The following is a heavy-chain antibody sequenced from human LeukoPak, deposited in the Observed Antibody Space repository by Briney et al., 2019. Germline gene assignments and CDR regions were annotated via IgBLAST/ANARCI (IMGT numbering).Heavy chain of an antibody. D-gene: IGHD3-9*01. Sequence: PSETLSLTCTVSGGSISSYYWSWIRQSAGKGLEWIGRIYASGTTRYNPSLNSRVTMSVDTSKNQFSLKLNSVTAADTAVYFCARVTGYMIEDYFDYWGQGTLVTVSS. CDR2: IYASGTT. CDR1: GGSISSYY. V-gene: IGHV4-4*07. CDR3: ARVTGYMIEDYFDY. J-gene: IGHJ4*02.